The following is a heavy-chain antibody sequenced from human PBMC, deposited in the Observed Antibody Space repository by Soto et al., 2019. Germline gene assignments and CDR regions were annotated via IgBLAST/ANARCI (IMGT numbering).Heavy chain of an antibody. CDR3: AFADATRQYGMDV. CDR2: ISYDGSNK. J-gene: IGHJ6*02. V-gene: IGHV3-30*03. Sequence: QVQLVESGGGVVQPGRSLRLSCAASGFTFSSYGMHWVRQAPGKGLEWVAVISYDGSNKYYADSVKGRFTISRDNSKNTRYLQMNSLSAEDTAVYYCAFADATRQYGMDVWGQGTTVTVSS. CDR1: GFTFSSYG. D-gene: IGHD5-12*01.